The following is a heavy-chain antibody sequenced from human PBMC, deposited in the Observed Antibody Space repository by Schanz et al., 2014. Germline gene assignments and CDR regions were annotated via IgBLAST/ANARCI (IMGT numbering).Heavy chain of an antibody. D-gene: IGHD3-10*01. V-gene: IGHV3-66*01. J-gene: IGHJ6*02. CDR2: IYIGGNT. CDR1: GFTFSDYW. Sequence: EVQLVESGGGLVQPGGSLRLSCTASGFTFSDYWMSWVRQAPGKGPEWVSFIYIGGNTYYADSVKGRFTISRDNSKSTLYLQMNSLRAEDTAVYYCAKDGPGGSGSYSADGGMDVWGQGTTVTVSS. CDR3: AKDGPGGSGSYSADGGMDV.